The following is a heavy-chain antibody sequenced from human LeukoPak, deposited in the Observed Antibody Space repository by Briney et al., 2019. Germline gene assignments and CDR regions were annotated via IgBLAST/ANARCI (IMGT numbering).Heavy chain of an antibody. V-gene: IGHV1-18*01. CDR3: ARGSSYGFSMGY. D-gene: IGHD5-18*01. J-gene: IGHJ4*02. CDR2: ISTYNGNT. Sequence: ASVKVSCKASGYTFTSYGINWVRQAPGQGLEWMGWISTYNGNTNYAQKLQGRVTMTTDTSTSTAYMELRSLRSDDTAVYYCARGSSYGFSMGYWGQGTLVTVSS. CDR1: GYTFTSYG.